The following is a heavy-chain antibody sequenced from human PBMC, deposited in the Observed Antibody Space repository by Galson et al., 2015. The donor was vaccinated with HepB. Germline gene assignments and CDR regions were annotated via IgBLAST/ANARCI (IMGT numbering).Heavy chain of an antibody. D-gene: IGHD6-19*01. CDR1: GFTFSNYG. Sequence: SLRLSCAASGFTFSNYGMHWVRQAPGKGLEWVAVISYDGSNKYYADSAKGRFTISRDNSKNTLYLQMNSLRAEDTALYCCAKDPYLYSALAGTMAGFDYWCQGTLVTVSS. CDR3: AKDPYLYSALAGTMAGFDY. J-gene: IGHJ4*02. V-gene: IGHV3-30*18. CDR2: ISYDGSNK.